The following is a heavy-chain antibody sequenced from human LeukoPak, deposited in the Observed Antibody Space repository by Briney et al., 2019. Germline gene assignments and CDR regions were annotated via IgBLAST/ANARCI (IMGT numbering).Heavy chain of an antibody. J-gene: IGHJ4*02. CDR3: VRAGPSDY. Sequence: GGSLRLSCAASGLTFRSYSLNWVRQAPGKGLEWVSYISDSSSTIYHADFVKGRFTISRDNAKNSLYLQMNSLRVEDTAVYYCVRAGPSDYWGQGTLVTVSS. CDR2: ISDSSSTI. V-gene: IGHV3-48*04. CDR1: GLTFRSYS.